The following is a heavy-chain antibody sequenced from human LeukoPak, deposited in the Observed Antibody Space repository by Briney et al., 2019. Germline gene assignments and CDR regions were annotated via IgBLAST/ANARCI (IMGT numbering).Heavy chain of an antibody. CDR3: ARVPFYTSTQYYFDY. Sequence: GGSLRLSCAASGFTFSSYTMNWVRQAPGKGLEWVSSISSSSSYMYYADSVKGRFTISRDTAKNSLYLQMNSLRAEDTAAYYCARVPFYTSTQYYFDYWGQGTLVTVSS. V-gene: IGHV3-21*01. J-gene: IGHJ4*02. CDR1: GFTFSSYT. CDR2: ISSSSSYM. D-gene: IGHD6-13*01.